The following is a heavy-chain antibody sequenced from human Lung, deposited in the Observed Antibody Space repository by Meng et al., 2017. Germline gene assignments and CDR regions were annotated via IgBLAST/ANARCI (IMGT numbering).Heavy chain of an antibody. CDR2: ISGSGGST. D-gene: IGHD1-14*01. Sequence: LVGVGGGLVQPGGALRLSCSAYGFTCSIYAMSWVRQAPGKGLEWGAAISGSGGSTYYADSVKGRFTISRDNSKNTLYLQMNSLRAEDTAVYYCAKDPTKLEPPLWGQGTLVTVSS. J-gene: IGHJ4*02. CDR1: GFTCSIYA. V-gene: IGHV3-23*04. CDR3: AKDPTKLEPPL.